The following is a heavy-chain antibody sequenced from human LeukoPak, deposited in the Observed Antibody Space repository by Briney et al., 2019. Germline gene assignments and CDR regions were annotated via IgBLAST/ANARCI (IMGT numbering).Heavy chain of an antibody. Sequence: ASVKVSCKASGYTFTSYGITWVRQATGQGLEWMGWMNPNSGNTGCAQKFQGRVTMTRNTSISTAYMELSSLRSEDTAVYYCARGLGHYYYMDVWGKGTTVTVSS. J-gene: IGHJ6*03. D-gene: IGHD7-27*01. V-gene: IGHV1-8*02. CDR3: ARGLGHYYYMDV. CDR2: MNPNSGNT. CDR1: GYTFTSYG.